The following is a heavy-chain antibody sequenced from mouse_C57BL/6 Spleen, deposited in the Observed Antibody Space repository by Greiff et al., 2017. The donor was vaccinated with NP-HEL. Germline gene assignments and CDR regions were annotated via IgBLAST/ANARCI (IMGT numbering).Heavy chain of an antibody. CDR3: ARGGARASYFDY. J-gene: IGHJ2*01. CDR2: INPGSGGT. CDR1: GYAFTNYL. D-gene: IGHD3-1*01. Sequence: QVQLKESGAELVRPGTSVKVSCKASGYAFTNYLIEWVKQRPGQGLEWIGVINPGSGGTNYNEKFKGKATLTADKSSSTAYMQLSSLTSEDSAVYFCARGGARASYFDYWGQGTTLTVSS. V-gene: IGHV1-54*01.